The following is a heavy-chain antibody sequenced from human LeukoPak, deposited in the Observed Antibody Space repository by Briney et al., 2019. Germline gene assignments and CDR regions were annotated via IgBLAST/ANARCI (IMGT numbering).Heavy chain of an antibody. Sequence: QPGGSLRLSCAASGFTFSSYVMSWVRQAPGKGLEWLSGISGSGGSTYYADSVKGRFTISRDNSKNTLYLQMNSPRAEDTAVYYCAIASYCSTSSCYGRHWGQGTLVTVSS. CDR2: ISGSGGST. CDR1: GFTFSSYV. J-gene: IGHJ1*01. V-gene: IGHV3-23*01. CDR3: AIASYCSTSSCYGRH. D-gene: IGHD2-2*01.